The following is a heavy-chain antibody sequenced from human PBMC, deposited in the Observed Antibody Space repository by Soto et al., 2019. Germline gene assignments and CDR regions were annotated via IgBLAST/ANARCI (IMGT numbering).Heavy chain of an antibody. CDR1: GFTFSSYG. CDR2: ISYDGSNK. J-gene: IGHJ6*02. CDR3: AKVLYYYYYGIDV. V-gene: IGHV3-30*18. Sequence: QVQLVETGGGVVQPGRSLRLSCAASGFTFSSYGIHWVRQAPGTGLEWVAVISYDGSNKYYADSVKGRFTISRDNSKNKLYLQMNSLRAEDTAVYYCAKVLYYYYYGIDVWGQGTTVTVSS.